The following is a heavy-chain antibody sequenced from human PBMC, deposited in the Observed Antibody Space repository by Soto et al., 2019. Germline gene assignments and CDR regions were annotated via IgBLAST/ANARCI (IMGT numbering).Heavy chain of an antibody. J-gene: IGHJ5*02. CDR2: VYTSGNT. V-gene: IGHV4-4*07. CDR1: GDSFTGYY. Sequence: QVQLQESGPGLVKPSDTLSLTCTVSGDSFTGYYWSWIRQPGGKGLEWIGRVYTSGNTDYYPSLTSRATVSVDTSKNQFSLKLRFVTAADTAVYYCAREAAATVGDGYWCDPWGQGTLVTVSS. CDR3: AREAAATVGDGYWCDP. D-gene: IGHD1-26*01.